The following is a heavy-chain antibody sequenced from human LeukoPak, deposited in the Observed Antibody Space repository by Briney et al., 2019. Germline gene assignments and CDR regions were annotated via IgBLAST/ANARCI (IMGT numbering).Heavy chain of an antibody. CDR3: ARDDGVTTGFDY. CDR2: IYHSGST. J-gene: IGHJ4*02. CDR1: GYSISSGYY. V-gene: IGHV4-38-2*02. Sequence: KSSETLSLTCTVSGYSISSGYYWGWIRQPPGKGLEWIGSIYHSGSTYYNPSLKSRVTISVDTSKNQFSLKLSSVTAADTAVYYCARDDGVTTGFDYWGQGTLVTVSS. D-gene: IGHD4-17*01.